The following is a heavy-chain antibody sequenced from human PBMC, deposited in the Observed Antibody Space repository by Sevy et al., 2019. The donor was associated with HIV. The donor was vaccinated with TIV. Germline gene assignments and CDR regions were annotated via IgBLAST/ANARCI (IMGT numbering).Heavy chain of an antibody. CDR2: IGGDKKKS. CDR1: GFKFDDHT. CDR3: AKDVGGFSGFDY. D-gene: IGHD5-12*01. V-gene: IGHV3-43*01. J-gene: IGHJ4*02. Sequence: GSLRLSCGASGFKFDDHTMHWVRQAPGKGLQWVSFIGGDKKKSSYASSVQGRFSISRDNRRNTLYLQMHSLRIEETGLYFCAKDVGGFSGFDYWGQGTLVTVSS.